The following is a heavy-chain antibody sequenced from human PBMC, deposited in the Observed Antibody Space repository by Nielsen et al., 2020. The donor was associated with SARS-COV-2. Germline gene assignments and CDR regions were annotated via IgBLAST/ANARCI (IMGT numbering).Heavy chain of an antibody. V-gene: IGHV3-23*01. CDR3: AKDRVTISSMDA. D-gene: IGHD3-3*01. J-gene: IGHJ6*03. Sequence: GGSLRLSCVASGFSISSYGMSWVRQAPGKGLAWVSGISDSGDNTYYAESVKGRFSISTDNSKNTLSLQMNSLRADDTAVYYCAKDRVTISSMDAWGKGTTVTVSS. CDR2: ISDSGDNT. CDR1: GFSISSYG.